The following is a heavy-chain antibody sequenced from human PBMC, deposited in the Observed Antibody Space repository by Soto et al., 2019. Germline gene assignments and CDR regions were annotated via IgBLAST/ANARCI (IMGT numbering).Heavy chain of an antibody. CDR3: ARGLMGAAAGTQGY. V-gene: IGHV4-4*02. CDR2: IYPTGTT. J-gene: IGHJ4*02. Sequence: QVQLQESGPGLVNPSGTLSLTCAVSGGSISSSNWWSWVRQPPGKGLEWIGEIYPTGTTNYNPSLKSRVTISGDKSKNQFSLKLISVTAADTAMYYCARGLMGAAAGTQGYWGQGTLVTVSS. D-gene: IGHD6-13*01. CDR1: GGSISSSNW.